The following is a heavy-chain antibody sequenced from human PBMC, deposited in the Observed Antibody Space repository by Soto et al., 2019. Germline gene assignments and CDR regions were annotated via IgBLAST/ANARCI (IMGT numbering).Heavy chain of an antibody. J-gene: IGHJ4*02. D-gene: IGHD2-15*01. CDR2: IIPIFGTA. Sequence: SCQSSWGTCSRYPISCVRQAPGQGLEWMRGIIPIFGTANYAQKFQCRVTITADESTSTAYMELSSLRSEDTAVYYCATDGYCSGGSCYRVDSSGWSVGGYWGQGNLVTVSS. V-gene: IGHV1-69*01. CDR3: ATDGYCSGGSCYRVDSSGWSVGGY. CDR1: WGTCSRYP.